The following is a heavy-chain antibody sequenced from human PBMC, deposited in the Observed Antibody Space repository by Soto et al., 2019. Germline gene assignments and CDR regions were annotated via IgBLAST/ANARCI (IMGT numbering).Heavy chain of an antibody. V-gene: IGHV3-66*01. J-gene: IGHJ4*02. Sequence: GGSLRLSCAASGLIVTSTYMNWVRQAPGKGLEWVAVISNDGDTHYADSVRGRFSLSRDISTNTLHLQMSSLRVEDTAVYFCTTSGNPHVVDSWGQGTLVTVSS. CDR1: GLIVTSTY. CDR3: TTSGNPHVVDS. CDR2: ISNDGDT.